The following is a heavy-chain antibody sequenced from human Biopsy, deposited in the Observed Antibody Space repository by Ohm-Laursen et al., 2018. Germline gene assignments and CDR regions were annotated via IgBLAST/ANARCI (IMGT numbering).Heavy chain of an antibody. J-gene: IGHJ2*01. CDR3: ARDGKRWDYTTYFSWHFDL. CDR1: GFTFGSYG. CDR2: ITFDGSGE. Sequence: SLRLSCAASGFTFGSYGMHWVRQAPGKGLEWLAVITFDGSGEYYADSLQGRFTISRDNHKSTVDLQMNTLRPEDTAVYFCARDGKRWDYTTYFSWHFDLWGRGTLVTVSS. D-gene: IGHD4-11*01. V-gene: IGHV3-30*03.